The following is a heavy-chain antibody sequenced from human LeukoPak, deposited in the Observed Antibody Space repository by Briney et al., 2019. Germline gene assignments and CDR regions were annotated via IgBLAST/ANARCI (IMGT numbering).Heavy chain of an antibody. Sequence: SSETLSLTCSVSGASISGGTYYWGWIHQPPGKGLEWIGSIYYTGSTYDNPSLKSRVTISVDTSKNQFSLKLSSVTAADTAVYYCARRGGSGRAFDYWGQGTLVTVSS. CDR1: GASISGGTYY. V-gene: IGHV4-39*01. CDR3: ARRGGSGRAFDY. D-gene: IGHD1-26*01. J-gene: IGHJ4*02. CDR2: IYYTGST.